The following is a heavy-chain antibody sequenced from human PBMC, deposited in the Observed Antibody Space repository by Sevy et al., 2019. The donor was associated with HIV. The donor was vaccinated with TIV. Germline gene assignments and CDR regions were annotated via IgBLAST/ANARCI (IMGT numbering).Heavy chain of an antibody. V-gene: IGHV4-39*01. CDR2: IYYSGST. D-gene: IGHD3-22*01. J-gene: IGHJ3*02. CDR3: ARLHYDSSGYFPGGAFDI. Sequence: SETLSLTCTVSGGSISSSSYYWGWIRQPPGKGLEWIGSIYYSGSTYYNPSLKSRVTISVDTSKNQFSLKLSSLTAADTAVYYCARLHYDSSGYFPGGAFDIWGQGTMVTVSS. CDR1: GGSISSSSYY.